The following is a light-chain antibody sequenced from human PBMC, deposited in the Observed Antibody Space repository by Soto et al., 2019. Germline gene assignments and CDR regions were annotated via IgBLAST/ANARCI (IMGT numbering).Light chain of an antibody. CDR1: QGVSSW. J-gene: IGKJ4*01. V-gene: IGKV1-12*01. CDR3: QQADSFPLT. Sequence: DIQMTQSPSSVSASVGDRVTITCRASQGVSSWLAWYQQKPGRAPKLLIYGASTLQSGVPSRFSGSVSGTDFSLTITTLQPEDSATYYCQQADSFPLTFGGGTKVKIK. CDR2: GAS.